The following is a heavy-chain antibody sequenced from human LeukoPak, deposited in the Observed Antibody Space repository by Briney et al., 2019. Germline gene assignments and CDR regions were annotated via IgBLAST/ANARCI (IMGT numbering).Heavy chain of an antibody. V-gene: IGHV3-48*01. J-gene: IGHJ4*02. CDR1: GFTFSSYS. CDR2: ISSSSSTI. Sequence: GGSLRLSCAASGFTFSSYSMNWVRQAPGKGLEWVSYISSSSSTIYYADSVKGRFTISSDNSKNTLYLQMNSLRAEDTAVYYCARRAGAYSHPYDYWGQGTLVTVSS. D-gene: IGHD4/OR15-4a*01. CDR3: ARRAGAYSHPYDY.